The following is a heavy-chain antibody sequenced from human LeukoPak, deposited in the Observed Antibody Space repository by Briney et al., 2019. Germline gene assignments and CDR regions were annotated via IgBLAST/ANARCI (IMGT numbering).Heavy chain of an antibody. CDR3: ARAEYYYGSGRIDY. D-gene: IGHD3-10*01. V-gene: IGHV4-30-4*01. CDR1: GGSISSGDYY. CDR2: IYYSGST. J-gene: IGHJ4*02. Sequence: PSQTLSLTCTVSGGSISSGDYYWSWIRQPPGKGLEWIGYIYYSGSTYYNPSLKSRVTTSVDTSKNQFSLKLSSVTAADTAVYYCARAEYYYGSGRIDYWGQGTLVTVSS.